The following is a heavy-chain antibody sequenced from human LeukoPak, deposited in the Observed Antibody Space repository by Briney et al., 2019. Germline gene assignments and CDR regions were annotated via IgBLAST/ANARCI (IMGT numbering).Heavy chain of an antibody. J-gene: IGHJ5*02. D-gene: IGHD2-15*01. CDR2: MNTYTGNP. CDR3: ARGGYCRSDSCYSNYFDP. Sequence: ASVKVSCKTSGYTFTNYAMNWVRQAPGQGVEWMEWMNTYTGNPTYLQGFTGRFVFSLDTSVSTAYLQINSLKTEDTAIYYCARGGYCRSDSCYSNYFDPWGQGTLVSVSS. CDR1: GYTFTNYA. V-gene: IGHV7-4-1*02.